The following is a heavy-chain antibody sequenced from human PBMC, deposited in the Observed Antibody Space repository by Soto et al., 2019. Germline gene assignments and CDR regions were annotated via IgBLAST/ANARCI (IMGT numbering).Heavy chain of an antibody. V-gene: IGHV4-4*02. D-gene: IGHD3-10*01. CDR1: GGSISSSNW. CDR2: IYHSGST. CDR3: ARDRGGYYPHHYGMGV. J-gene: IGHJ6*02. Sequence: QVQLQESGPGLVKPSGTLSLTCAVSGGSISSSNWWSWVRQPPGKGLEWIGEIYHSGSTNYNPSPKGRVALSVDKSQKPYPPELSSVAAADTAVDYCARDRGGYYPHHYGMGVWGPGTPVTVSS.